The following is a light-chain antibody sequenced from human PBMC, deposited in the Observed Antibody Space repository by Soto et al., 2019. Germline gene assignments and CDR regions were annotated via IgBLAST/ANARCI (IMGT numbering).Light chain of an antibody. CDR1: SSDVGGYNY. V-gene: IGLV2-11*01. CDR3: QSYDTSLSAVV. J-gene: IGLJ3*02. CDR2: DVN. Sequence: QSALTQPRSVSGSPGQSVTISCTGTSSDVGGYNYVSWYQQHPGKAPKLMIYDVNKRPSGVPDRFSGSKSGNTASLTISGLQAEDEADYYCQSYDTSLSAVVFGGGTKLTVL.